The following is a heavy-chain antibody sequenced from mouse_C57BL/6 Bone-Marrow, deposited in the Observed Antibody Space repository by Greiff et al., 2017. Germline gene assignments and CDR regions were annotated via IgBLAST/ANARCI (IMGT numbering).Heavy chain of an antibody. CDR3: ARDYGSSFWFAY. Sequence: QVQLQQSGPELVKPGASVKISCKASGYAFSSSWMNWVKQRPGKGLEWIGRIYPGDGDTNYNGKFKGKDTLTADKSSSTAYMQLSSLTSEDSAVYFCARDYGSSFWFAYWGQGTLVTVSA. V-gene: IGHV1-82*01. J-gene: IGHJ3*01. CDR2: IYPGDGDT. CDR1: GYAFSSSW. D-gene: IGHD1-1*01.